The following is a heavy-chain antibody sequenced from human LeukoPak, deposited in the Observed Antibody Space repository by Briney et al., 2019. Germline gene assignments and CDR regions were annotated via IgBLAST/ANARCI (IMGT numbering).Heavy chain of an antibody. CDR1: GGSISSGGYY. J-gene: IGHJ4*02. V-gene: IGHV4-31*03. CDR2: IYYGGST. CDR3: ARGTWPYYFDY. Sequence: SQTRSLTCTVSGGSISSGGYYWSWIRQHPGKGLEWIGYIYYGGSTYYNPSLKSRVTISVDTSKNQFSLKLSSVTAADTAVYYCARGTWPYYFDYWGQGTLVTVSS.